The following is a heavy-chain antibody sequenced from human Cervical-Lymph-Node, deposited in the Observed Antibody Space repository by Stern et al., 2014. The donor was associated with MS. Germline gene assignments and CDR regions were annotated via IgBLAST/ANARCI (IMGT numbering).Heavy chain of an antibody. Sequence: VQLVQSGAEVKKPGESLTISCKGSGYSFTGNWIDWVRQMPGTGLEWMGIIYPGDSNTRYSPSFKGQVTISADKSISTAYLKWSSLKASDTAMYYCARDYGDYAFDYWGQGTLVTVSS. CDR3: ARDYGDYAFDY. V-gene: IGHV5-51*01. CDR1: GYSFTGNW. D-gene: IGHD4-17*01. CDR2: IYPGDSNT. J-gene: IGHJ4*02.